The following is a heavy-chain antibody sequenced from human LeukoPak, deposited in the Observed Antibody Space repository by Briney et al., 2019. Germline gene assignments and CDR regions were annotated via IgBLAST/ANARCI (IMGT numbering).Heavy chain of an antibody. CDR2: INANSGTT. Sequence: GGSLRLSCAASGFAFSVYAMSWLRQPPGKGLEWVSTINANSGTTSYAASVRGRFTISRDNSKNTLYLQLNTPRADDTATYYCAKPISGGLAVTADWFHPWGQGTLVVVSS. CDR3: AKPISGGLAVTADWFHP. V-gene: IGHV3-23*01. D-gene: IGHD6-19*01. J-gene: IGHJ5*01. CDR1: GFAFSVYA.